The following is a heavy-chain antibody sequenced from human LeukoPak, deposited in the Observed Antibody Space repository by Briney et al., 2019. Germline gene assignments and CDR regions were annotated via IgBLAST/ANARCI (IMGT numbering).Heavy chain of an antibody. CDR1: GASISSYY. J-gene: IGHJ4*02. Sequence: SETLSLTCTVSGASISSYYWSWIRQPPGKGLEWIGYISYSGSTNYNPSLKSRVTISADTSKNQVSLTLSSVTAADTAVYYCARHPELYFFDYWGQETLVTVSS. V-gene: IGHV4-59*08. D-gene: IGHD3-10*01. CDR2: ISYSGST. CDR3: ARHPELYFFDY.